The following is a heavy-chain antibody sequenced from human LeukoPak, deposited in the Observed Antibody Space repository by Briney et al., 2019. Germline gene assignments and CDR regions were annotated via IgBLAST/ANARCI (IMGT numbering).Heavy chain of an antibody. D-gene: IGHD2-21*02. CDR1: HYFISDGAF. V-gene: IGHV4-38-2*02. J-gene: IGHJ4*02. CDR3: VRDPSEAADFFFDS. CDR2: VNHRGIT. Sequence: PSETLSLTCTVSHYFISDGAFWGWIRQPPGKGLEWVANVNHRGITFYNPSLESRVAISVDTSENQFFLRVTSVTAADTAIYYCVRDPSEAADFFFDSWGQGTLVTVSS.